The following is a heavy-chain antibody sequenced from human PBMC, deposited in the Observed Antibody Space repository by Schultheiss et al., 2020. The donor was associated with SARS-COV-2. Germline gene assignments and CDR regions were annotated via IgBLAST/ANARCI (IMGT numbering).Heavy chain of an antibody. CDR2: IYYSGST. V-gene: IGHV4-31*03. Sequence: SETLSLTCTVSGGSISSGGYYWSWIRQHPGKGLEWIGYIYYSGSTYYNPSLKSRVTISVDTSKNQFSLKLSSVTAADTAVYYCGVSSSWYSLYYFDYWGQGTLVTVSS. CDR1: GGSISSGGYY. CDR3: GVSSSWYSLYYFDY. J-gene: IGHJ4*02. D-gene: IGHD6-13*01.